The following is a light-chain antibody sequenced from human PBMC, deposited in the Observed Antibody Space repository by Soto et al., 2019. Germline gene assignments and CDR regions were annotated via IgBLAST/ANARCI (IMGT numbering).Light chain of an antibody. CDR3: AAWDGSLSGRFV. CDR2: NNN. CDR1: SSNIGSNS. Sequence: QSVLTQPPSVSGTPGQRVTMSCSGSSSNIGSNSVYWYQQLPGTAPKLLIYNNNQRPAGVPDRFSGSKSDTTGSLAISGLRSEDEADYFCAAWDGSLSGRFVFGTGTNVTVL. V-gene: IGLV1-47*02. J-gene: IGLJ1*01.